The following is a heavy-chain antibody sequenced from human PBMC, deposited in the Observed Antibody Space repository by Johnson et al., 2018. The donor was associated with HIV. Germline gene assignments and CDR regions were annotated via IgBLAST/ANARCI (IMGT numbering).Heavy chain of an antibody. CDR2: ISGSGGST. V-gene: IGHV3-23*04. Sequence: VQLVESGGGVVQPVRSLRLSCAASGFTFSSHWMSWVRQAPGKGLEWVSAISGSGGSTYYADSVKGRFTISRDNSKNTLYLQMNSLRAEDTAVYYCARPSSGWYFDAFDIWGQGTMVTVSS. J-gene: IGHJ3*02. D-gene: IGHD6-19*01. CDR1: GFTFSSHW. CDR3: ARPSSGWYFDAFDI.